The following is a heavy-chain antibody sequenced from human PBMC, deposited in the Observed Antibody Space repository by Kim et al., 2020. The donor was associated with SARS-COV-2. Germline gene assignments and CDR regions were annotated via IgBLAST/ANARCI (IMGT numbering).Heavy chain of an antibody. D-gene: IGHD2-21*02. CDR2: IYPEDSET. Sequence: GESLKISCKGSGYTFTSHWIGWVRQMSGKGLEWVGIIYPEDSETFYSPSFQGQVTISIDKSISTAFLQWNSLKASDTAIYFCARSPVVSSKGGFFDDWGQGTLVTVSS. CDR1: GYTFTSHW. CDR3: ARSPVVSSKGGFFDD. J-gene: IGHJ4*02. V-gene: IGHV5-51*01.